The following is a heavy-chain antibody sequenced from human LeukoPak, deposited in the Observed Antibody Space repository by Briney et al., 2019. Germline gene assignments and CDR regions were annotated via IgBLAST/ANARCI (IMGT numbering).Heavy chain of an antibody. CDR2: INPNSGGT. J-gene: IGHJ4*02. CDR3: ARAGFLEWLLYHPFDY. D-gene: IGHD3-3*01. Sequence: GASVRVSCKASGYTFTGYYMHWVRQAPGQGLEWMGWINPNSGGTNYAQKFQGRVTMTRDTSISTAYMELSRLRSDDTAVYYCARAGFLEWLLYHPFDYWGQGTLVTVSS. V-gene: IGHV1-2*02. CDR1: GYTFTGYY.